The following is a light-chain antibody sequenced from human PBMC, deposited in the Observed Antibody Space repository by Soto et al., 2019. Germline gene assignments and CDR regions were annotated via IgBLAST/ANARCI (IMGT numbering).Light chain of an antibody. CDR3: QQYYSTPWT. CDR1: QSVLYSSNNKNY. CDR2: WAS. Sequence: DIVMTQSPDSLAVSLGERATSNCKSSQSVLYSSNNKNYLAWYQQKPGQPPKLLIYWASTRESGVPDRFSSSGSGTDFTLTISSLQAEDVAVYYCQQYYSTPWTIGQGTKVEIK. J-gene: IGKJ1*01. V-gene: IGKV4-1*01.